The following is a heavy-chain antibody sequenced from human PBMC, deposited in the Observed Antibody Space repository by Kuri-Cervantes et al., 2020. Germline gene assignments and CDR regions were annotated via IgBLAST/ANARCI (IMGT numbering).Heavy chain of an antibody. V-gene: IGHV1-69*06. CDR1: GGTFSSYA. D-gene: IGHD2-15*01. J-gene: IGHJ4*02. Sequence: SVKVSCKASGGTFSSYAISWVRQAPGQGLEWMGGIIPIFGTANYAQKSQGRVTITADKSTSTAYMELSSLRSEDTAVYYCARGHCSGGSCYRFDYWGQGTLVTVSS. CDR2: IIPIFGTA. CDR3: ARGHCSGGSCYRFDY.